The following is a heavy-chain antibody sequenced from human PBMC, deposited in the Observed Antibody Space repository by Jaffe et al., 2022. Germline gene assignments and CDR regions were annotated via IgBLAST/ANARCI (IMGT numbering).Heavy chain of an antibody. J-gene: IGHJ4*02. D-gene: IGHD2-2*01. CDR3: AKAAKGYQLLCRVAFDY. CDR2: ISGSGGST. V-gene: IGHV3-23*04. CDR1: GFTFSSYA. Sequence: EVQLVESGGGLVQPGGSLRLSCAASGFTFSSYAMSWVRQAPGKGLEWVSAISGSGGSTYYADSVKGRFTISRDNSKNTLYLQMNSLRAEDTAVYYCAKAAKGYQLLCRVAFDYWGQGTLVTVSS.